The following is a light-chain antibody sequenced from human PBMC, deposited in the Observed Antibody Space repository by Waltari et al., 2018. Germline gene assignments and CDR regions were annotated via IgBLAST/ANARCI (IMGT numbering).Light chain of an antibody. V-gene: IGKV1-17*01. J-gene: IGKJ4*01. CDR1: QGIGNY. CDR3: LQHNSYPLT. Sequence: DIQMTQSPSSLSASVGYTVTITCRASQGIGNYLNWFQQKPGKAPKLLIYAATTLQSGVPSRFSGSGSGTEFTLTINSLQPEDFATYYCLQHNSYPLTFGGGTKVEIK. CDR2: AAT.